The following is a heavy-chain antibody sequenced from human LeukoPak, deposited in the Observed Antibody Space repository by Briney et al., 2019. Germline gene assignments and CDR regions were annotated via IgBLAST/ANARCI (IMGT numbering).Heavy chain of an antibody. CDR1: GYTFTGYY. D-gene: IGHD6-13*01. CDR2: INPSSGGT. J-gene: IGHJ4*02. CDR3: ARDKGPYGSSPGWSFDY. V-gene: IGHV1-2*02. Sequence: ASVKVSCKASGYTFTGYYMHWVRQAPGQGLEWMGWINPSSGGTNYAQKFQGRVTMTRDTSISTAYMELSRLRSDDTAVYYCARDKGPYGSSPGWSFDYWGQGTLVTVSS.